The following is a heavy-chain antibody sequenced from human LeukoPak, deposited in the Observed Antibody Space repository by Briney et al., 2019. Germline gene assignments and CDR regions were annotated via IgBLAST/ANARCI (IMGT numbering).Heavy chain of an antibody. D-gene: IGHD3-22*01. CDR3: ARDTPRITMIVVPDY. CDR2: IYNSGST. CDR1: GFTFSSYA. J-gene: IGHJ4*02. Sequence: AGGSLRLSCAASGFTFSSYAMSWVRQAPGKGLEWVSIIYNSGSTYYADSVKGRFTISRDNAKNSLYLQMNSLRAEDTAVYYCARDTPRITMIVVPDYWGQGTLVTVSS. V-gene: IGHV3-66*01.